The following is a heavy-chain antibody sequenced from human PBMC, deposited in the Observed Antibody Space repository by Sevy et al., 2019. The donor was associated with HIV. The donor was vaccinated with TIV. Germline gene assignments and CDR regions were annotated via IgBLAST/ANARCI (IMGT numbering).Heavy chain of an antibody. CDR1: GFTFSSYG. D-gene: IGHD2-15*01. CDR3: AKENIVVVVAATSQRLGNYYGMGV. CDR2: IRYDGSNK. J-gene: IGHJ6*02. V-gene: IGHV3-30*02. Sequence: GGSLRLSCAASGFTFSSYGMHWVRQAPGKGLEWVAFIRYDGSNKYYADSVKGRFTISRDNSKNTLYLQMNSLRAEDTAVYYCAKENIVVVVAATSQRLGNYYGMGVWGQGTTVTVSS.